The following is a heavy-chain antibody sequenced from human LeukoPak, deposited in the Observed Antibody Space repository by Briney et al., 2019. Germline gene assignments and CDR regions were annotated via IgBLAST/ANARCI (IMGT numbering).Heavy chain of an antibody. V-gene: IGHV3-21*01. Sequence: PGGSLRLSCAASGFTFSSYSMNWVRQAPGKGLEWVSSISSSSSYIYYADSMKGRFTISRDNAKNSLYLQMNSLRAEDTAVYYCASSDYGGNPSGMDVWGKGTTVTVSS. CDR3: ASSDYGGNPSGMDV. CDR1: GFTFSSYS. CDR2: ISSSSSYI. D-gene: IGHD4-23*01. J-gene: IGHJ6*03.